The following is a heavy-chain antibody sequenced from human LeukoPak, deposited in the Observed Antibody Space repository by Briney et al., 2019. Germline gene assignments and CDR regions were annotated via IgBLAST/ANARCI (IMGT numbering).Heavy chain of an antibody. CDR1: GFTFSDYW. CDR2: IKQDGYEK. CDR3: ARDKIVGPTTLDY. V-gene: IGHV3-7*01. Sequence: GGSLRLSCAASGFTFSDYWMSWVRQTPEKGLEWVANIKQDGYEKYYVDSVKGRFIISRDNAKNSLYLQMSSLRADDTAVYYCARDKIVGPTTLDYWGQGTLVTVSS. D-gene: IGHD1-26*01. J-gene: IGHJ4*02.